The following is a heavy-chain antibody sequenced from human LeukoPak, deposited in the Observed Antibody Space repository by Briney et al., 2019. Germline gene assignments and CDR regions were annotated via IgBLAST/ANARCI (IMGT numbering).Heavy chain of an antibody. J-gene: IGHJ2*01. D-gene: IGHD2-21*01. CDR1: GYSISSGYY. CDR3: VREVIRYFDL. Sequence: PSETLSLTCTVSGYSISSGYYWGWIRQPPGKGLEWIGSIYHSGSTYYNPSLKSRVTISVDTSKNQFSLKLSSVTAADTAVYYCVREVIRYFDLWGRGTLVTVSS. V-gene: IGHV4-38-2*02. CDR2: IYHSGST.